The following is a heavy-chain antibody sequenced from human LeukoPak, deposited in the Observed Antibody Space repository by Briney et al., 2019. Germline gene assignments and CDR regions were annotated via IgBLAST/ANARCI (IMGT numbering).Heavy chain of an antibody. D-gene: IGHD2-15*01. CDR3: ARIDCRGGSCYSDY. CDR2: ISSNGGST. V-gene: IGHV3-64*01. CDR1: GFTFSSYG. J-gene: IGHJ4*02. Sequence: GGSLRLSCAASGFTFSSYGMHWVRQAPGKGLEYVSGISSNGGSTYYANSVKGRFTISRDNSKNTLYLQMGSLGVEDVAVYYCARIDCRGGSCYSDYWGQGTLVTVSS.